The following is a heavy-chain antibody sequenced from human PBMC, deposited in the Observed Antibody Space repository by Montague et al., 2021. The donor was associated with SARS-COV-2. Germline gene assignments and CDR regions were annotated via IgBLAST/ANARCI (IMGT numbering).Heavy chain of an antibody. CDR3: ARELQYNWFDP. J-gene: IGHJ5*02. CDR1: GGSIDSYY. Sequence: SETLSLTCTVSGGSIDSYYWSWLRQPPGKGLEWIGYIYYRGTTNYNPPLESRATMSVDTSKNQFSLNLSSVTAADTAMYYCARELQYNWFDPWGQGTLVTVSS. V-gene: IGHV4-59*01. CDR2: IYYRGTT. D-gene: IGHD2-21*02.